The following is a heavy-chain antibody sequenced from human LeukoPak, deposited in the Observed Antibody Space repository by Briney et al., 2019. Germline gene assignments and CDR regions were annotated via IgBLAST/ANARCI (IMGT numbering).Heavy chain of an antibody. CDR2: INHSGST. CDR3: ARSPGIAAAGDWYFDL. CDR1: GGSFSGYY. J-gene: IGHJ2*01. D-gene: IGHD6-13*01. V-gene: IGHV4-34*01. Sequence: SETLSLTCAVYGGSFSGYYWSWIRQPPGKGLEWIGEINHSGSTNYNPSLKSRVTISVDTSKNQFSLKLSSVTAADTAVYYCARSPGIAAAGDWYFDLWGRGTLVTVSS.